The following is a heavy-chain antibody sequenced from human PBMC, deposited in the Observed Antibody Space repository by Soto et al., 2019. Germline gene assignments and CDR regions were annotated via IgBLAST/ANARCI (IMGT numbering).Heavy chain of an antibody. V-gene: IGHV4-39*01. Sequence: SETLSLTCTVSGGSISSSSYYWGWIRQPPGKGLEWIGSIYYSGSTYYNPSLKSRVTISVDTSKNQFSLKLSSVTAADTAVYYCARHRFTIPVGFGPSSLDYWGQGTLVTVSS. CDR3: ARHRFTIPVGFGPSSLDY. CDR1: GGSISSSSYY. J-gene: IGHJ4*02. D-gene: IGHD3-10*01. CDR2: IYYSGST.